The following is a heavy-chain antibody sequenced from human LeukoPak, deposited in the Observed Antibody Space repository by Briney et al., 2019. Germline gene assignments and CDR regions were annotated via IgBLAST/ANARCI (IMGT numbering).Heavy chain of an antibody. CDR2: ISGSGGST. J-gene: IGHJ4*02. CDR3: AKQGSAPSAARGFDY. V-gene: IGHV3-23*01. CDR1: GFTFSSYA. Sequence: PGGSLRLSCAASGFTFSSYAMSWVRQAPGKGLEWVSAISGSGGSTYYADSVKGRFTISRDNSKNTLYLQMNSLRAEDTAVYYCAKQGSAPSAARGFDYWGQGTLVTVSS. D-gene: IGHD2-2*01.